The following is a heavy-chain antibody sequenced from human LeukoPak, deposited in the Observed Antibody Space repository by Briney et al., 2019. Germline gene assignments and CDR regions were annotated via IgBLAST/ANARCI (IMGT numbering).Heavy chain of an antibody. J-gene: IGHJ5*02. CDR2: ISAYNGNT. Sequence: ASVNVSCKASGYTFTSYGISWVRQAPGQGLEWMGWISAYNGNTNYAQKLQGRVTMTTDTSTSTAYMELRSLRSDDTAVYYCARADVVVVAATRRWNWFDPWGQGTLVTVSS. V-gene: IGHV1-18*01. D-gene: IGHD2-15*01. CDR1: GYTFTSYG. CDR3: ARADVVVVAATRRWNWFDP.